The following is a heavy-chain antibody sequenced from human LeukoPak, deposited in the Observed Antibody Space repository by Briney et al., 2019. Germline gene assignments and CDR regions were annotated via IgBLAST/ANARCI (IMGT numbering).Heavy chain of an antibody. Sequence: GGSLSLSCDASGFSFSGYGICWIRQAPGKGLEWVSAISGSGGSTYYADSVKGRFTISRDNSWNTLYLQMNSLIAEDTSVYYCAKHRTLYCGSTCYSLSWFDSWGQGTLVTVSS. V-gene: IGHV3-23*01. CDR1: GFSFSGYG. CDR3: AKHRTLYCGSTCYSLSWFDS. CDR2: ISGSGGST. J-gene: IGHJ5*01. D-gene: IGHD2-15*01.